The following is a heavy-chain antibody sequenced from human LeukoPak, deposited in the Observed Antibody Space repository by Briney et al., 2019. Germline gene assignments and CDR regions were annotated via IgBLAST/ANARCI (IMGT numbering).Heavy chain of an antibody. CDR2: IYYSGST. CDR1: GGPTSTSSTH. V-gene: IGHV4-39*01. Sequence: SETLSLTCTVSGGPTSTSSTHWGWVRQPPGRGLEWIGSIYYSGSTYYSPSLKSRVTISVDTSKNQFSLWLTSVTAADTAVYYCVTALTRDSSGWYVIDYWGQGTLVTVSS. J-gene: IGHJ4*02. CDR3: VTALTRDSSGWYVIDY. D-gene: IGHD6-19*01.